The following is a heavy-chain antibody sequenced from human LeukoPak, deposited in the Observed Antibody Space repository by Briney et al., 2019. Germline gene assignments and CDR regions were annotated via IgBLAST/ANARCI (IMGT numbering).Heavy chain of an antibody. CDR1: GFTFSSYG. D-gene: IGHD6-13*01. CDR3: AKDQSSSWSLDY. J-gene: IGHJ4*02. CDR2: ISYDGSNK. V-gene: IGHV3-30*18. Sequence: GGSLRLSCAASGFTFSSYGMHWVRQAPGKGLEWVAVISYDGSNKYYADSVKGRFTISRDNSKNTLYLQMNSLRAEDTAVYYCAKDQSSSWSLDYWGQGTLVVVSS.